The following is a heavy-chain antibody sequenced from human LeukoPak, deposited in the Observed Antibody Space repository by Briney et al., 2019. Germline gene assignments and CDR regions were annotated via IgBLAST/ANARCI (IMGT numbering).Heavy chain of an antibody. CDR3: AKDSIFPGGKMKKLGGDAFDI. CDR2: ISGSGGST. Sequence: PGGSLRLSCAASGFTFSSYAMSWVRQAPGKGLEWVSAISGSGGSTYYADSVKGRFTISRDNSKNTLYLQMNSLRAEDTAVYYCAKDSIFPGGKMKKLGGDAFDIWGQGTMVTVSS. D-gene: IGHD4-23*01. V-gene: IGHV3-23*01. CDR1: GFTFSSYA. J-gene: IGHJ3*02.